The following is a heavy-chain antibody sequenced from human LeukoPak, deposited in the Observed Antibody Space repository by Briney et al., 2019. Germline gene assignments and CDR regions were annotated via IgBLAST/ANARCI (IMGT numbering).Heavy chain of an antibody. D-gene: IGHD2-2*01. V-gene: IGHV1-18*01. J-gene: IGHJ3*02. CDR2: ISAYNGNT. CDR3: ASGDIVVVPAAPSFGRAFDI. CDR1: GYTSTSYG. Sequence: ASVKVSCKASGYTSTSYGISWVRQAPGQGLEWMGWISAYNGNTNYAQKLQGRVTMTTDTSTSTAYMELRSLRSDDTAVYYCASGDIVVVPAAPSFGRAFDIWGQGTMVTVSS.